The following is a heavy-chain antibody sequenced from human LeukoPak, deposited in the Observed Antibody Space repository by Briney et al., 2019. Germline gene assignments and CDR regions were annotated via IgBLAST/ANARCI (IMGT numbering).Heavy chain of an antibody. Sequence: GASVKVSCKASGYTFTGYYMHWVRQAPGQGLEWMGWINPNSGDADSGQKFQGRVTMTRDTSINTVYMTLKRLRYDDTAVYYCAKDPMTTLTTVDSDWGQGTLVTVSS. CDR1: GYTFTGYY. CDR3: AKDPMTTLTTVDSD. CDR2: INPNSGDA. J-gene: IGHJ4*02. V-gene: IGHV1-2*02. D-gene: IGHD4-17*01.